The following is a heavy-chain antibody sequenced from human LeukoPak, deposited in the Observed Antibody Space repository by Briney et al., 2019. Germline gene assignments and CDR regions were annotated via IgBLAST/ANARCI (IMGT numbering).Heavy chain of an antibody. D-gene: IGHD4-11*01. J-gene: IGHJ4*02. Sequence: PGTSLRLSCAASGFTFSDYAMHWVRQAPGRGLEWVALIWYDGSKKAYGDSAKGRFTISRDNSKNTLYLEMNSLRAEDTAVYFCARAPGYYNNPFFDYWGQGTLVTVSS. V-gene: IGHV3-33*01. CDR2: IWYDGSKK. CDR1: GFTFSDYA. CDR3: ARAPGYYNNPFFDY.